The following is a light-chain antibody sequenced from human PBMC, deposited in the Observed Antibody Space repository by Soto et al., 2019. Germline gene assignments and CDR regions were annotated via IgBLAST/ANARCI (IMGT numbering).Light chain of an antibody. CDR3: ATWDDSLNGWV. CDR2: NND. CDR1: RSSIGSNT. J-gene: IGLJ3*02. Sequence: QSVLTQPPSASGTPGQRVTISCSGSRSSIGSNTVNWYQQFPGTAPKLLIYNNDQRPSGVPDRFSASKSGTSASLAISGLQSEDEADYYCATWDDSLNGWVFGGGTKLT. V-gene: IGLV1-44*01.